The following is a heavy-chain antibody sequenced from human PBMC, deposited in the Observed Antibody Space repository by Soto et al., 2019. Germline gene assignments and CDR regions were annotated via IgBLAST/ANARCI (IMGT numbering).Heavy chain of an antibody. Sequence: QVLLMQSGPEVKKPGASVKVSCKASGYTFHNYGISWVRQVPGQGLEWMGWISGYNGNTNYAPTIQGRVTVTRDTSTATAYMELRSLRSDDTAIYYCARGSESFDLWGQGTLVTVSS. J-gene: IGHJ4*02. CDR3: ARGSESFDL. CDR2: ISGYNGNT. CDR1: GYTFHNYG. V-gene: IGHV1-18*01. D-gene: IGHD1-26*01.